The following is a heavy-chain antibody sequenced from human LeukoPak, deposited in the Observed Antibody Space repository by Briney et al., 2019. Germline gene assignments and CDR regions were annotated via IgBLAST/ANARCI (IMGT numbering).Heavy chain of an antibody. D-gene: IGHD5-18*01. CDR2: INWNGGST. Sequence: GGSLRRSCAASGFTFDDYGMSWVRQAPGKGLEWVSGINWNGGSTGYADSVKGRFTISRDNAKNSLYLQMNSLRAEDTALYYCARDLTPWSSYGLFDYWGQGTLVTVSS. V-gene: IGHV3-20*04. J-gene: IGHJ4*02. CDR1: GFTFDDYG. CDR3: ARDLTPWSSYGLFDY.